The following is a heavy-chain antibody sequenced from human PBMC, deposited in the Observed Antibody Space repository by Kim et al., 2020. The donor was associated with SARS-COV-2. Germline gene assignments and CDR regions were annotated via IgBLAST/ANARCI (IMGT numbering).Heavy chain of an antibody. CDR1: GLSFSDSY. D-gene: IGHD2-2*02. CDR3: ARSGNGYNAFGI. J-gene: IGHJ3*02. CDR2: IRISGESI. Sequence: GGSLRLSCAASGLSFSDSYMNWVRQAPGKGLEWLSFIRISGESIFYADSVDGRFNISRDHSKNSRYFQMNYLRAEDTAGYYCARSGNGYNAFGIWG. V-gene: IGHV3-11*01.